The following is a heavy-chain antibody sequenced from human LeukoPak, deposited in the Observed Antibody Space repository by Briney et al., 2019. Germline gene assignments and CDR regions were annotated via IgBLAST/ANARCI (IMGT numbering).Heavy chain of an antibody. Sequence: GGSLRLSCIVSGFTFSSYEMNWVRQAPGKGLEWVSYINNSGNTIYYADSLKGRFTISRDNAKNSLHLQMNSLRVDDTAVYYCARDDTVTRVPFDYWGQGTLVTVSS. CDR2: INNSGNTI. CDR3: ARDDTVTRVPFDY. D-gene: IGHD4-17*01. V-gene: IGHV3-48*03. CDR1: GFTFSSYE. J-gene: IGHJ4*02.